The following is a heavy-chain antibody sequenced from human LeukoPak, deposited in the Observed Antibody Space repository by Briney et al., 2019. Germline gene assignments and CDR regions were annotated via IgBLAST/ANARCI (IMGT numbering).Heavy chain of an antibody. J-gene: IGHJ4*02. CDR2: INPSGGST. D-gene: IGHD3-22*01. CDR1: GYTFTGYY. V-gene: IGHV1-46*03. CDR3: ARQYYDSSGYLTFDY. Sequence: ASVKVSCKASGYTFTGYYMHWARQAPGQGLEWMGIINPSGGSTSYAQKFQGRVTMTRDTSTSTVYMELSSLRSEDTAVYYCARQYYDSSGYLTFDYWGQGTLVTVSS.